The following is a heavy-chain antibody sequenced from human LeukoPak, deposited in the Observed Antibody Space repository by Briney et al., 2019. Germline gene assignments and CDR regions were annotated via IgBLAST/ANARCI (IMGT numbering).Heavy chain of an antibody. V-gene: IGHV3-23*01. J-gene: IGHJ4*02. Sequence: HPGGSLRLSCAASGFTFSNAWMNWVRQAPGKGLEWVSGIRGSGGSTSNADSVKGRFTISRDNSKNTLYLQMNSLRAEDTAVYYCANLYYYDSSGYYPINFGYWGQGTLVTVSS. D-gene: IGHD3-22*01. CDR1: GFTFSNAW. CDR3: ANLYYYDSSGYYPINFGY. CDR2: IRGSGGST.